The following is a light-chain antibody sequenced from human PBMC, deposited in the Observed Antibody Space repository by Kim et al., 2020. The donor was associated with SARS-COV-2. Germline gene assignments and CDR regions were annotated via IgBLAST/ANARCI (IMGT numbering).Light chain of an antibody. V-gene: IGKV3-15*01. Sequence: VSPEDRATLTCRASENVYINVAWYQQRPGQAPRLLIYAASTGATDTPARFSGSGSGTEFTLTISSLQSEDFALYYCQQYNKWPLTFGGGTKVDIK. CDR2: AAS. J-gene: IGKJ4*01. CDR3: QQYNKWPLT. CDR1: ENVYIN.